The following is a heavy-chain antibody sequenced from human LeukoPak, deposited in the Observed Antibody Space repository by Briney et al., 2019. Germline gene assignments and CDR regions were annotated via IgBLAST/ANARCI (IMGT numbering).Heavy chain of an antibody. CDR2: INGDGSIT. V-gene: IGHV3-74*01. CDR1: GFAFGSYW. Sequence: GGSLRLSCAASGFAFGSYWMLWVRQVPGKGLVWLSRINGDGSITTYADSVKGRFTISRDNAKNILYLQLNSLSAEDTGIYYCSRSQFDYWGQGILVTVSS. J-gene: IGHJ4*02. CDR3: SRSQFDY.